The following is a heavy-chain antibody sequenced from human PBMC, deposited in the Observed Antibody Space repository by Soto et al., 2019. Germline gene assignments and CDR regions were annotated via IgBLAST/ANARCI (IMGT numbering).Heavy chain of an antibody. Sequence: SETMSLTCTVSGGSIISGDCYWSWLRQPPGKGLEWIGYIYYSGSTYYNPSLKSRVTISVDTSKNQFSLKLSSVTAADTAVYYCASARYYYDSSGYYIFDYWGQGTLVTVSS. J-gene: IGHJ4*02. V-gene: IGHV4-30-4*01. CDR3: ASARYYYDSSGYYIFDY. CDR2: IYYSGST. CDR1: GGSIISGDCY. D-gene: IGHD3-22*01.